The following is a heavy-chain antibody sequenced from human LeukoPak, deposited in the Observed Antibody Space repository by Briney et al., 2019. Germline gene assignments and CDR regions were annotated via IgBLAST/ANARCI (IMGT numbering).Heavy chain of an antibody. CDR2: FDHEDGET. CDR3: ATSGSDSSGYYYYMDV. V-gene: IGHV1-24*01. D-gene: IGHD6-25*01. J-gene: IGHJ6*03. CDR1: GYTLTELS. Sequence: GASVKDSCKVSGYTLTELSMHWVRQAPGKGLEGMGGFDHEDGETIYAQKFQGRVTMTEHTSTDTAYMELRSLRSEDTAVYYCATSGSDSSGYYYYMDVWGKGTTVTVSS.